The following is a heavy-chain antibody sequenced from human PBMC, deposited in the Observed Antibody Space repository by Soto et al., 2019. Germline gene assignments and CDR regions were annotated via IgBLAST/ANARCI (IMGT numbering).Heavy chain of an antibody. V-gene: IGHV3-33*01. J-gene: IGHJ4*02. CDR3: ARDGAMIVVVSHFDY. D-gene: IGHD3-22*01. Sequence: GGSLRLSCAASGFTFSSYGMHWVRQAPGKGLEWVAVIWYDGSNKYYADSAKGRFTISRDNSKNTLYLQMNSLRAEDTAVYYCARDGAMIVVVSHFDYWGQGTLVTVSS. CDR1: GFTFSSYG. CDR2: IWYDGSNK.